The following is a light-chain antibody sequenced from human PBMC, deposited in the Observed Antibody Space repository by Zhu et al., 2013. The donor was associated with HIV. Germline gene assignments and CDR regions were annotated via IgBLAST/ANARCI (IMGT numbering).Light chain of an antibody. CDR3: AAWDDSLHAWV. V-gene: IGLV2-14*01. CDR2: DVI. J-gene: IGLJ3*02. Sequence: QSALTQPASVSGSPGQSITISCTGTSSDVGSYNYVSWYQQHPGKAPKLIIYDVINRPSGVSNRFSGSKSGTSGSLAITGLQSEDEADYYCAAWDDSLHAWVFGGGTKLTVL. CDR1: SSDVGSYNY.